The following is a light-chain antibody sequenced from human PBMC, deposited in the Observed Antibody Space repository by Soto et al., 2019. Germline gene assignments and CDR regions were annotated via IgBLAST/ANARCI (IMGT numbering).Light chain of an antibody. CDR2: KAS. J-gene: IGKJ1*01. CDR3: QQYNSYWT. CDR1: QSISSW. V-gene: IGKV1-5*03. Sequence: DIQMTQSPSTLSASVGDRVTITCRASQSISSWLAWYQQKPGKAPNLLNFKASSLQSGVPLRFSGSGSGTEFTLTISSLQPDDFATYYCQQYNSYWTFGQGIKVDIK.